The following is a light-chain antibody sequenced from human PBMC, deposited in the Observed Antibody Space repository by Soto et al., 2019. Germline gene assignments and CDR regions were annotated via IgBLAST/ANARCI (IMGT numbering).Light chain of an antibody. CDR1: QSLLHNNGYNY. J-gene: IGKJ1*01. CDR3: MQVLQTPRT. V-gene: IGKV2-28*01. Sequence: DIVMTQSPLSLPVTPGEPASISCRSSQSLLHNNGYNYMDWYVQKPGQSPKLLIYLGFNRASGVPDRFSGRGSGTDFTLKISRVEAEDVGVYYCMQVLQTPRTFGQGTKVEIK. CDR2: LGF.